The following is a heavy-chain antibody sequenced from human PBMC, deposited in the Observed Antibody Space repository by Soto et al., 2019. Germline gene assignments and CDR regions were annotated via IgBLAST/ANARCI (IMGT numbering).Heavy chain of an antibody. CDR2: IIPIFGTA. CDR1: GGTFSSYA. V-gene: IGHV1-69*13. J-gene: IGHJ6*02. Sequence: SVKVSCKASGGTFSSYAISWVRQAPGQGLEWMGGIIPIFGTANYAQKFQGRVTITADESTSTAYMELSSLRSEDTAVYYCARDGYCSSTSCPAGYYYYGMDVWGQGTTVTVSS. D-gene: IGHD2-2*03. CDR3: ARDGYCSSTSCPAGYYYYGMDV.